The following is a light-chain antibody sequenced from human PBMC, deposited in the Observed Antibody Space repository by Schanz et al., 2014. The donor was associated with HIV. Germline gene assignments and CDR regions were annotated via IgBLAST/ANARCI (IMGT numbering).Light chain of an antibody. CDR1: QSISSW. V-gene: IGKV1-5*03. CDR3: QQYKTSSTSSPYT. Sequence: DIQMTQSPSTLSASVGDRVTITCRASQSISSWLAWYQKKPGKAPKLLIYKASSLESGVPSRFSGSGSETEFTLTISSLQPDDFATYYCQQYKTSSTSSPYTFGQGTRVEI. J-gene: IGKJ2*01. CDR2: KAS.